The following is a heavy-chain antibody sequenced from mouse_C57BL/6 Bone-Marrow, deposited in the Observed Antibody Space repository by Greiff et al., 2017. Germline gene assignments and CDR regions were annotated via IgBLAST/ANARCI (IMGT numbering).Heavy chain of an antibody. D-gene: IGHD2-3*01. J-gene: IGHJ1*03. CDR3: TRRDGYPWYFDV. Sequence: VKLMESGAELVRPGASVTLSCKASGYTFTDYEMHWVKQTPVHGLEWIGAIDPETGGTAYNQKFKGKAILTADKSSSTAYMELRSLTSEDSAVYSCTRRDGYPWYFDVWGTGTTVTVSS. CDR2: IDPETGGT. V-gene: IGHV1-15*01. CDR1: GYTFTDYE.